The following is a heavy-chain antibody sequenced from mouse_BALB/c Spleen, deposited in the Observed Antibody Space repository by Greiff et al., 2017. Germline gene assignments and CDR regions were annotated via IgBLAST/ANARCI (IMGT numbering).Heavy chain of an antibody. D-gene: IGHD2-1*01. Sequence: DVMLVESGGGLVQPGGSLKLSCAASGFTFSSYCMSWVRQTPDKRLELVATINSNGGSTYYPDSVKGRFTISRDNAKNTLYLQMSSLKSEDTAMYYCAREEGNYDYWGQGTTLTVSS. CDR1: GFTFSSYC. J-gene: IGHJ2*01. CDR2: INSNGGST. CDR3: AREEGNYDY. V-gene: IGHV5-6-3*01.